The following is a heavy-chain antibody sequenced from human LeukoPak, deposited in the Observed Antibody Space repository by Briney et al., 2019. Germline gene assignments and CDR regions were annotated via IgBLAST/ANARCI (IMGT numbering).Heavy chain of an antibody. CDR1: GGSISSYY. V-gene: IGHV4-4*07. D-gene: IGHD6-19*01. CDR3: ARGDPIAVASYGMDV. CDR2: IYTSGST. J-gene: IGHJ6*02. Sequence: PSETLSLTCTVSGGSISSYYWSWIRQPAGKGLEWIGRIYTSGSTNYNPSLKSRVTMSVDTSKNQFSLKLSSVTAADTAVYYCARGDPIAVASYGMDVWGQGTTVTVSS.